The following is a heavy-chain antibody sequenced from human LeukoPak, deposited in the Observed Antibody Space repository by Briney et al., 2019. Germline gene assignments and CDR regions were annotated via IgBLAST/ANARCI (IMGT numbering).Heavy chain of an antibody. D-gene: IGHD6-19*01. J-gene: IGHJ4*02. V-gene: IGHV3-23*01. CDR2: ISGSGGNT. Sequence: PGGSLRLSCAASGFTFSSYAMSWVRQAPGKGLEWVSAISGSGGNTYYADSVKGRFTISRDNSKTTLYMQMNSLRAEDTAVYYCAKNLGAVAGYFDYWGQGTLVTVSS. CDR1: GFTFSSYA. CDR3: AKNLGAVAGYFDY.